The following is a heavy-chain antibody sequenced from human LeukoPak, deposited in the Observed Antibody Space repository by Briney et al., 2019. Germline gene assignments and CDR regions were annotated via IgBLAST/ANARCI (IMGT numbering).Heavy chain of an antibody. V-gene: IGHV1-8*01. D-gene: IGHD3-10*01. J-gene: IGHJ5*02. CDR3: ARMDYGSGSYSNWFDP. CDR1: GYTFTSYD. Sequence: ASVKVSCKASGYTFTSYDINWVRQATGQGLEWMGWMNPNSGNTGYAQKFQGRVTMTRNTSINTAYMELSSPTSEDTAVYYCARMDYGSGSYSNWFDPWGQGTLVTVSS. CDR2: MNPNSGNT.